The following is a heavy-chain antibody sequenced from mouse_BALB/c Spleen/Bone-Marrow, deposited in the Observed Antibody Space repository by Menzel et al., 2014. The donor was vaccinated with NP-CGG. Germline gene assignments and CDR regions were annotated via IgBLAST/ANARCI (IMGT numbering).Heavy chain of an antibody. Sequence: QVQLQQSGAELVRPGTSVKVSCKASGYAFTDYLMDWLKQRPGQGLEWIGVINPGSGSTNYNEKFKDKATLTADKSSSTAYMQLSSLTSDDSAVYFCARYDGYFDYWGRGTILTVSS. V-gene: IGHV1-54*01. CDR3: ARYDGYFDY. CDR2: INPGSGST. J-gene: IGHJ2*01. D-gene: IGHD2-3*01. CDR1: GYAFTDYL.